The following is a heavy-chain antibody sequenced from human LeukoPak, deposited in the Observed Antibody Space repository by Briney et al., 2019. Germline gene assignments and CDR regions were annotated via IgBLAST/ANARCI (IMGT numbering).Heavy chain of an antibody. Sequence: VASVTVSCKASGYAFTGYYMHWVRQAPGQGLEWMGWINPNSGGTNYAQKFQGRVTMTRDTSISTAYMELSSLRSEDTAVYYCAKDRCSNGIGCLYYYMDVWGKGTTVTISS. V-gene: IGHV1-2*02. J-gene: IGHJ6*03. CDR1: GYAFTGYY. CDR3: AKDRCSNGIGCLYYYMDV. CDR2: INPNSGGT. D-gene: IGHD2-8*01.